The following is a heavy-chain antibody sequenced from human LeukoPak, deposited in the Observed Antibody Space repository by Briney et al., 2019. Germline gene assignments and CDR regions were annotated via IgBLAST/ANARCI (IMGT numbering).Heavy chain of an antibody. Sequence: PSETLSLTCTVSGGSISSYYWSWIRQPPGKGLEYIGYIYYSGSTNYNPSLKSRLTISVDTSKNQFSLKLSSVTAADTAVYYCARETSQKGAHYMDVWGNGTTVTVSS. D-gene: IGHD3-16*01. J-gene: IGHJ6*03. CDR1: GGSISSYY. V-gene: IGHV4-59*01. CDR3: ARETSQKGAHYMDV. CDR2: IYYSGST.